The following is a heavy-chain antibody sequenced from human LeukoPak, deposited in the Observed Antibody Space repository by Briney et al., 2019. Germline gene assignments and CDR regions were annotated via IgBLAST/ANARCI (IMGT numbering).Heavy chain of an antibody. D-gene: IGHD4-17*01. Sequence: ASVTVSCTASGYTFTSYGISWVRQAPGQGLEWMGWISAYNGNTNYAQKLQGRVTMTTDTSTSTAYMELRSLRSDDAAVYYCARDPGTVTPDYWGQGTLVTVSS. CDR2: ISAYNGNT. J-gene: IGHJ4*02. CDR1: GYTFTSYG. CDR3: ARDPGTVTPDY. V-gene: IGHV1-18*01.